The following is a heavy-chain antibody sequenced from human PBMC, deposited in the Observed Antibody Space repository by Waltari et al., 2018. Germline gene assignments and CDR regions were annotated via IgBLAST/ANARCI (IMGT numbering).Heavy chain of an antibody. CDR1: GFTVSSNY. D-gene: IGHD7-27*01. CDR3: ARYRGVVPPSWGAFDI. Sequence: EVQLVESGGGLIQPGGSLRLSCAASGFTVSSNYMSWVRQAPGKGLEWVSVIYSGGSTYYADSVKGRFTISRDNSKNTLYLQMNSLRAEDTAVYYCARYRGVVPPSWGAFDIWGQGTMVTVSS. V-gene: IGHV3-53*01. J-gene: IGHJ3*02. CDR2: IYSGGST.